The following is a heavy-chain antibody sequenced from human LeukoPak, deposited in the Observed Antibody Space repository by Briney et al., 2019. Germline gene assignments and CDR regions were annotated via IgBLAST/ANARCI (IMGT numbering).Heavy chain of an antibody. J-gene: IGHJ4*02. CDR1: GFTFSSYS. CDR2: ITSSSNYI. D-gene: IGHD2-15*01. Sequence: KPGGSLRLSCAASGFTFSSYSMNWVRQAPGKGLEWVSSITSSSNYIYYADSVKGRFTISRDNAKNSLYLQMNSLRAEDTAVYYCARVYCSGGSCYYEGLEYWGQGTLVTVSS. V-gene: IGHV3-21*01. CDR3: ARVYCSGGSCYYEGLEY.